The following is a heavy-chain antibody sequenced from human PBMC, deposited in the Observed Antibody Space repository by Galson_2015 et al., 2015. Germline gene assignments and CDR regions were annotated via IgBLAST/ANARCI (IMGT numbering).Heavy chain of an antibody. J-gene: IGHJ4*02. V-gene: IGHV3-53*01. CDR3: ARDLRYSGSYYDY. Sequence: SLRLSCAASGFTVSSNYMSWVRQSPGKGLEWVSVISSAGSTYYADSVKGRFTISRDISKNTLYLQMNSLRAEDTAVYHCARDLRYSGSYYDYWGQGTLVTVSS. CDR2: ISSAGST. D-gene: IGHD1-26*01. CDR1: GFTVSSNY.